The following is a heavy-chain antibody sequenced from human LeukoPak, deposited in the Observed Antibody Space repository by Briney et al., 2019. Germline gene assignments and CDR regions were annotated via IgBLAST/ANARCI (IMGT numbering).Heavy chain of an antibody. CDR2: ISYDGSNK. D-gene: IGHD3-22*01. V-gene: IGHV3-30*18. CDR3: VKPLPPTYYYDSSGYYGFDAFDI. Sequence: PGRSQRLFCAASGFTFSSYGMHWVRQAPGKGLEWVAVISYDGSNKYYADSVKGRFTISRDNSKNTLYLQMNSLRAEDTAVYYCVKPLPPTYYYDSSGYYGFDAFDIWGQGTMVTVSS. J-gene: IGHJ3*02. CDR1: GFTFSSYG.